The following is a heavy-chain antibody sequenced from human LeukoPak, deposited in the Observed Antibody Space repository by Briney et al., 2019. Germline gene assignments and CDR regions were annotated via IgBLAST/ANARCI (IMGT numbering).Heavy chain of an antibody. Sequence: SETLSLTCTVSGGSISSSSYYWGWIRQPPGKGLEWIGSIYYSGSTYYNPSLKSRVTISVDTSKNQFSLKLSSVTAADTAVYYCARGVYFFHYWGQGTLVTVSS. CDR3: ARGVYFFHY. CDR1: GGSISSSSYY. V-gene: IGHV4-39*01. CDR2: IYYSGST. J-gene: IGHJ4*02.